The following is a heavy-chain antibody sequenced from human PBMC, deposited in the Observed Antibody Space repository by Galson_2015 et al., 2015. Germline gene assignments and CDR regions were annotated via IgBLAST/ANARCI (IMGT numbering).Heavy chain of an antibody. CDR3: AEDPPGYGSNWFDY. CDR1: GFIFSSYG. J-gene: IGHJ4*02. Sequence: SLRLSCAASGFIFSSYGMHWVRQAPGKGLEWVAVISYAESNKYYADSVKGRFTISRDNSKNTLYLQMNSLGAEDTAIYYCAEDPPGYGSNWFDYWGQGTLVTVSS. D-gene: IGHD6-13*01. V-gene: IGHV3-30*18. CDR2: ISYAESNK.